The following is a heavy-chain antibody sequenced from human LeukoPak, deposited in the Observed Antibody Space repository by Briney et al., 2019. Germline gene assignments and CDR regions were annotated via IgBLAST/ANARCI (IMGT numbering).Heavy chain of an antibody. V-gene: IGHV3-74*01. J-gene: IGHJ4*02. D-gene: IGHD3-3*01. CDR1: GFTFSSYA. CDR3: ARDPSAWSGYYDY. Sequence: PGGSLRLSCAASGFTFSSYAVSWVRQAPEKGLAWVSRIKSDGSTTNYADSVKGRFTISRDNAKNTLYLQMNGLRAEDTAVYYCARDPSAWSGYYDYWGQGTPVTVSS. CDR2: IKSDGSTT.